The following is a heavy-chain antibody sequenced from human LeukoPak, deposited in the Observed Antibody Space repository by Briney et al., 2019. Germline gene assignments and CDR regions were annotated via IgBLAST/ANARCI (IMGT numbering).Heavy chain of an antibody. CDR2: IIPIFGTA. J-gene: IGHJ4*02. D-gene: IGHD6-13*01. CDR1: GGTFSGYA. Sequence: SVKVSCKASGGTFSGYAISWVRQAPGQGLEWMGGIIPIFGTANYAQKFQGRVTITADESTSTAYMELSSLRSEDTAVYYCARFVLNIAAAGIFDYWGQGTLVTVSS. V-gene: IGHV1-69*13. CDR3: ARFVLNIAAAGIFDY.